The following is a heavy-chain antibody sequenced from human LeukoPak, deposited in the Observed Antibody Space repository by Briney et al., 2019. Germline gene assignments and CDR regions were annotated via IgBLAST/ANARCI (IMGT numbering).Heavy chain of an antibody. CDR2: INPSGGST. Sequence: GASVKVSCKASAYSFTSYYMHWVRQAPGQGLEWMGMINPSGGSTSYAQKFQGRVTMTRDTSTSTVYMNLSSLRCEDTAVYYCARASHGGSSYFSWGQGTLVTVSS. J-gene: IGHJ5*02. CDR3: ARASHGGSSYFS. CDR1: AYSFTSYY. D-gene: IGHD1-26*01. V-gene: IGHV1-46*01.